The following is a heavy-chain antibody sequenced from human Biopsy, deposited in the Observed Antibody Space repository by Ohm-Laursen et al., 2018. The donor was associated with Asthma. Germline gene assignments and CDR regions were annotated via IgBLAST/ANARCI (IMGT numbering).Heavy chain of an antibody. CDR3: ARDVMEWYLPAFDF. CDR2: GGSYYDGGLK. D-gene: IGHD3-3*01. J-gene: IGHJ4*02. V-gene: IGHV3-30-3*01. CDR1: GFTFRSYA. Sequence: SLRLSCATAGFTFRSYAMHWVRQAPGKGLEWVAVGGSYYDGGLKYYADSVNGRFTVSRDDSKNTLYLQMNSLRPDDTAVYYCARDVMEWYLPAFDFWGQGTLVTVSS.